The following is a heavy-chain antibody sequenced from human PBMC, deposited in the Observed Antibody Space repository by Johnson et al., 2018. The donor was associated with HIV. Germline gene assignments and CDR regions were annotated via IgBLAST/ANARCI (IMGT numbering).Heavy chain of an antibody. D-gene: IGHD6-19*01. CDR1: GFTFDDYG. CDR3: TTDSGWVPLEAFDI. V-gene: IGHV3-15*01. Sequence: EVQLVESGGGVVRPGESLRLSCAASGFTFDDYGMSWVRQAPGKGLEWVGRVKSKTDGGTTDYTAPVKGRFTISRDDSKNTLYLQMNSLKTEDTAVYYCTTDSGWVPLEAFDIWGQGTMVTVSS. CDR2: VKSKTDGGTT. J-gene: IGHJ3*02.